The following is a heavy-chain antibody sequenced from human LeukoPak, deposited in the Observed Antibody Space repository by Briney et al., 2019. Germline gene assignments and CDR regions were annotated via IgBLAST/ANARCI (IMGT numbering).Heavy chain of an antibody. CDR3: AELGITMIGGV. D-gene: IGHD3-10*02. V-gene: IGHV3-48*03. Sequence: GGSLRLSCAASGFTFSNYEMHWVRQAPGKGLEWVSYISSSGSTIYYADSVKGRFTISRDNAKNSLYLQMDSLRAEDTAVYYCAELGITMIGGVWGKGTTVTISS. CDR2: ISSSGSTI. J-gene: IGHJ6*04. CDR1: GFTFSNYE.